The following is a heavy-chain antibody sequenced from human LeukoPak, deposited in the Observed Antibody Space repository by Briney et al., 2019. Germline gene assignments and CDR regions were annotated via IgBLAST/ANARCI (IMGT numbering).Heavy chain of an antibody. J-gene: IGHJ4*02. CDR1: GFTFNTYY. D-gene: IGHD3-10*01. V-gene: IGHV3-7*01. Sequence: GGSLRLSCAASGFTFNTYYMSWVRQAPGKGLEWVANIKQDGNEKHYVDSVKGRFTISRDNAKSSLYLQMNSLRAEDTAMYYCARDPRGSEYSHFGSWGQGTLVTVSS. CDR3: ARDPRGSEYSHFGS. CDR2: IKQDGNEK.